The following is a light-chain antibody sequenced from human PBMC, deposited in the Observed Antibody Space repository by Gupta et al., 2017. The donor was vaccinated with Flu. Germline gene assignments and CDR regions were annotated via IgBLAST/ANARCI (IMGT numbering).Light chain of an antibody. CDR2: DAS. CDR1: RDIASS. Sequence: VVSRVTITCQASRDIASSLNWYQQKPGKAPKLLIYDASNLERGVPSRFSGRGSGTEFTFTISSLQPEDSATYYCQQYDNLPLSFGGGTKVEI. V-gene: IGKV1-33*01. J-gene: IGKJ4*01. CDR3: QQYDNLPLS.